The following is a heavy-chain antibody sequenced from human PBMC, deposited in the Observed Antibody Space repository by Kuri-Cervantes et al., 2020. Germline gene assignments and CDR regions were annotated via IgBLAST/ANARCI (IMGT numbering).Heavy chain of an antibody. Sequence: GESLKISCAASGFTFSSYGMHWVRQAPGKGLEWVAVISYDVNDKYYADSIKGRFTISRDNSKSTLYLQMNSLRTDDTAVYYCARDLRLRLGELFCPDYWGQGALVTVSS. V-gene: IGHV3-30*03. CDR3: ARDLRLRLGELFCPDY. CDR1: GFTFSSYG. D-gene: IGHD3-16*01. CDR2: ISYDVNDK. J-gene: IGHJ4*02.